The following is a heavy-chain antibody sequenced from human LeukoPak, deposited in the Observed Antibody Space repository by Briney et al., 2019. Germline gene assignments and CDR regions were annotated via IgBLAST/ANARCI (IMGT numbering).Heavy chain of an antibody. J-gene: IGHJ4*02. CDR3: ARESIGGNPFDY. CDR1: GGSISSGDYY. D-gene: IGHD4-23*01. V-gene: IGHV4-30-4*08. Sequence: SQTLSLTCTVSGGSISSGDYYWSWIRQPPGKGLEWIGYIYYSGSTYYNPSLKSRVTISVDTSKNQFSLKLSSVTAADTAVYYCARESIGGNPFDYWGQGTLVTASS. CDR2: IYYSGST.